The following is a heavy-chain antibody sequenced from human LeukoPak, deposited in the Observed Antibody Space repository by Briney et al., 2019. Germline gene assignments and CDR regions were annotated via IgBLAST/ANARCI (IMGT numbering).Heavy chain of an antibody. V-gene: IGHV4-59*01. CDR1: GGSISSYY. CDR3: ARENDRYGRIDY. Sequence: SETLSLTCTVSGGSISSYYWSWIRQPPGKRLQWIGYVSNSGRTDYNPSLKSRVTISIDTSRNQFSLRLRSVTAADTAVYFCARENDRYGRIDYWGRGTLVTVTS. J-gene: IGHJ4*02. D-gene: IGHD5-18*01. CDR2: VSNSGRT.